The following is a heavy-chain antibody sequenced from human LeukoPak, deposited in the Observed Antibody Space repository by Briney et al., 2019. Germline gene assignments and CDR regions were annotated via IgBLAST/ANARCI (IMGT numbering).Heavy chain of an antibody. V-gene: IGHV3-30*18. CDR3: AKDQGKYIEN. J-gene: IGHJ4*02. CDR2: ISYDGSNK. CDR1: GFTFSSYG. D-gene: IGHD5-12*01. Sequence: TGGSLRLSCAASGFTFSSYGMHWVRQAPGKGLEWVAVISYDGSNKYYADSVKGRFTISRDNSKNTLYLQINSLRAEDTAVYYCAKDQGKYIENWGQGTLVTVSS.